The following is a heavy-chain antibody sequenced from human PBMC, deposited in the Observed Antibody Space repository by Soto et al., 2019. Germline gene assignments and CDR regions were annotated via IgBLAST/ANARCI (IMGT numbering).Heavy chain of an antibody. V-gene: IGHV1-2*04. CDR1: GYSFTDYH. Sequence: ASVKVSCKASGYSFTDYHIHWVRQAPGQGLEWLGRINPKSGGTSTAQKFQGWVTMTTDTSISTASMELTRLTFDDTAIYYCARGDSTDCSSGVCSFFYNHDMDVWGQGTTVTVSS. J-gene: IGHJ6*02. CDR2: INPKSGGT. CDR3: ARGDSTDCSSGVCSFFYNHDMDV. D-gene: IGHD2-8*01.